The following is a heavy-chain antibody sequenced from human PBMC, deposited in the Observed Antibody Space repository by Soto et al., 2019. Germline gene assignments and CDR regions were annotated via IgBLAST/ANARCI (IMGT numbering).Heavy chain of an antibody. J-gene: IGHJ6*02. Sequence: QVQLVQSGAEVKKPGASLKVSCKASGYTFTSYGISWVRQAPGQGLEWMGWISAYNGNTNYAQKLQGRVTMTTDTSTSTAYMELRSLRSDDTAVYYCARDVSIRFGELSKLYYYYGMDVWGQGTTVTVSS. CDR3: ARDVSIRFGELSKLYYYYGMDV. CDR1: GYTFTSYG. V-gene: IGHV1-18*01. CDR2: ISAYNGNT. D-gene: IGHD3-10*01.